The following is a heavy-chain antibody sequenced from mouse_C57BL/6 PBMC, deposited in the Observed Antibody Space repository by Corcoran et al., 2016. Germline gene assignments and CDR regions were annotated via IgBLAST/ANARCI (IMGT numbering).Heavy chain of an antibody. D-gene: IGHD1-1*01. Sequence: QLQLQQSGPELVKPGPSVKLSCKATGYPFTSYDINWVKQWPGKGLEWIGWIDPRDGSTKYNEKFKGKATLTVDTSSSTAYMELHSLTSEDSAVYFCARRGGLLRFDYWGQGTTLTVSS. J-gene: IGHJ2*01. CDR1: GYPFTSYD. V-gene: IGHV1-85*01. CDR3: ARRGGLLRFDY. CDR2: IDPRDGST.